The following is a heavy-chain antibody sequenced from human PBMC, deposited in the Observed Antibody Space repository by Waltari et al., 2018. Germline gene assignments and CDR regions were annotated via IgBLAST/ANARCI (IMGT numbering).Heavy chain of an antibody. V-gene: IGHV3-7*01. D-gene: IGHD6-19*01. Sequence: EVQLVESGGGLVQPGGSLRLSCAASGISFSSFWMTWVRQAPGKGLEWVANIKQDGSGEYYVDSVKGRFTISKDNAKNSLYLQMNSLRAEDTAVYFCARERRGQSGWYYFDFWGQGSLVTVSS. CDR3: ARERRGQSGWYYFDF. CDR1: GISFSSFW. CDR2: IKQDGSGE. J-gene: IGHJ4*02.